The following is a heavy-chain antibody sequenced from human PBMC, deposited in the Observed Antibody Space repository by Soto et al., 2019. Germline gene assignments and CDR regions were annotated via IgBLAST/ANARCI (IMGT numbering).Heavy chain of an antibody. V-gene: IGHV1-3*01. J-gene: IGHJ4*02. D-gene: IGHD6-19*01. Sequence: GASVKVSCKASGYTFTSYAMHWVRQAPGQRLEWMGWINAGNGNTKYSQKFQGRVTITGDTSASTAYMELSSLRSEDTAVYYCARDFQWLVAVDYWGRGTLVTVSS. CDR2: INAGNGNT. CDR1: GYTFTSYA. CDR3: ARDFQWLVAVDY.